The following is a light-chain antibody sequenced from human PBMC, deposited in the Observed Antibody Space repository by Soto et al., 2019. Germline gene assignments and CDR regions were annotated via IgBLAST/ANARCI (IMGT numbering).Light chain of an antibody. CDR2: DVS. CDR1: SSDVGGYNY. V-gene: IGLV2-14*01. Sequence: QSALTQPASVSGSPGQSITISCTGTSSDVGGYNYVSWYQQHPGKAPKLMIYDVSNRPSGVSNRFSGSKSGNTASLTNSGLQAEDEGDYYCSSSTGSSRGVFGGGTELTVL. J-gene: IGLJ2*01. CDR3: SSSTGSSRGV.